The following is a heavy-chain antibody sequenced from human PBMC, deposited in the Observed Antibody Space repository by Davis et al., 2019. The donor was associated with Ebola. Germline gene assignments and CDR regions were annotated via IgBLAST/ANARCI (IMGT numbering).Heavy chain of an antibody. V-gene: IGHV3-21*04. CDR2: ISSSSSYI. J-gene: IGHJ4*02. D-gene: IGHD1-14*01. CDR3: AKMGTTSDHY. Sequence: GESLRISCAASGFTFSSYSMNWVRQAPGKGLEWVSCISSSSSYIYYADSVKGRFTLSRDNSKNSLYLQMNSLGIEDTAFYYCAKMGTTSDHYWGQGTLVTVSS. CDR1: GFTFSSYS.